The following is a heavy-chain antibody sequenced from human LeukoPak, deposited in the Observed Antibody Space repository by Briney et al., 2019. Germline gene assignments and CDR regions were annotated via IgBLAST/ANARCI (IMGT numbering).Heavy chain of an antibody. J-gene: IGHJ4*02. CDR2: IYHSGST. Sequence: LRLTCAASGFTFDDYAMHWVRHAPGKGLEWIGYIYHSGSTYYNPSLKSRVTISVDRSKNQFSLKLSSVTAADTAVYYCAGSTYYYDSSGYDYWGQGTLVTVSS. V-gene: IGHV4-30-2*01. CDR3: AGSTYYYDSSGYDY. D-gene: IGHD3-22*01. CDR1: GFTFDDYA.